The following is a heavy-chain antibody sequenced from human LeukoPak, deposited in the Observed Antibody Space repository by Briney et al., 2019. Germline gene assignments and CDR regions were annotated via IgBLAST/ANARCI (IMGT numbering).Heavy chain of an antibody. CDR1: GYTFATYD. D-gene: IGHD6-6*01. Sequence: ASVKVSCKASGYTFATYDFSWVRQAPGQGREWMGWISTYNGNTNYAQKFQGRATMTTDTSTSTAYMELRSLRSDDTAVYYCARGPISARPGLDYWGQGTLVTVSS. V-gene: IGHV1-18*01. CDR2: ISTYNGNT. CDR3: ARGPISARPGLDY. J-gene: IGHJ4*02.